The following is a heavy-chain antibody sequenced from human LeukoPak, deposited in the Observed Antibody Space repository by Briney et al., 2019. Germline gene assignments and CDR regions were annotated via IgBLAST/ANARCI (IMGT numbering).Heavy chain of an antibody. Sequence: GGSLRLSCAASEVTFSSYSMNWVRQAPGKGLEWVSSISGSSSFVYYADSVRGRFTISRDNAKNSLYLQMGSLRAEDTAVYYCARRPIASTDYYYFLDVWGKGTTVTVSS. CDR1: EVTFSSYS. CDR3: ARRPIASTDYYYFLDV. CDR2: ISGSSSFV. J-gene: IGHJ6*03. V-gene: IGHV3-21*01. D-gene: IGHD6-13*01.